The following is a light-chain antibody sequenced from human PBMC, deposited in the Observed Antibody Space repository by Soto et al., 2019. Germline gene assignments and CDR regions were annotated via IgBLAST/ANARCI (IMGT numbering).Light chain of an antibody. CDR3: CSYAGSYSWV. CDR1: SNDVGGYDY. J-gene: IGLJ3*02. V-gene: IGLV2-14*01. Sequence: QSALTQPASVSGSPGHSITISCTGTSNDVGGYDYVSWYQQHPGKAPKLVIYEVSHRPSGISDRFSGSKSGNTASLTISGLQVEDEADYYCCSYAGSYSWVFGGGTKVTVL. CDR2: EVS.